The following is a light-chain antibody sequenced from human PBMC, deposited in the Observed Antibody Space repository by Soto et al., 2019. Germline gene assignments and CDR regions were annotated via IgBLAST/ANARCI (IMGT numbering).Light chain of an antibody. J-gene: IGKJ2*01. CDR3: QQYGSSPRYT. V-gene: IGKV3-20*01. Sequence: ETVLTQSPGTLSLSAGERATLSCRASQSVSSSYLGWYQQKPGQAPRLLIYGASTRATGIPDRFSGSGSGTDFTLTINRLEPEDFAVYYCQQYGSSPRYTFGQGTKLEIK. CDR2: GAS. CDR1: QSVSSSY.